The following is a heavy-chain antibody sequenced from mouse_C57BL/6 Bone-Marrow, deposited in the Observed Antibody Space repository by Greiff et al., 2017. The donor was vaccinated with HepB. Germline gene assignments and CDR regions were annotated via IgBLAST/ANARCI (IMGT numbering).Heavy chain of an antibody. J-gene: IGHJ2*01. CDR2: IWWDDDK. V-gene: IGHV8-8*01. Sequence: QVTLKESGPGILKPSQTLSLTCSFSGFSLSTSGMGVGGSRQPSGKGLEWLAHIWWDDDKYYHPALKSRLTISKDTSKNQVFLKIANVDTADTATYYCARMELCDFDYWGQGTTLTVSS. CDR3: ARMELCDFDY. CDR1: GFSLSTSGMG. D-gene: IGHD2-12*01.